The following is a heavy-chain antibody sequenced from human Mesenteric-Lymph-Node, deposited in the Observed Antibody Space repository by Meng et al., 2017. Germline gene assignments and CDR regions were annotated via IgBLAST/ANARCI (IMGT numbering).Heavy chain of an antibody. V-gene: IGHV4-34*01. CDR2: INHSGST. CDR1: GGSFSGYY. Sequence: HVQHQQLGVRMLKPSDTLSLLCAVYGGSFSGYYWRWLRQPPGKGLEWIGEINHSGSTNYNPSLKSRVTISVDTSKNQFSLKLSSVTAADTAVYYCARGGGCSSSSCDLDYWGQGVLVTVSS. D-gene: IGHD2-2*01. J-gene: IGHJ4*02. CDR3: ARGGGCSSSSCDLDY.